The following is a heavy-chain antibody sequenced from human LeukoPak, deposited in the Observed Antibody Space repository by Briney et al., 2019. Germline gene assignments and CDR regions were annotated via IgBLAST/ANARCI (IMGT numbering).Heavy chain of an antibody. CDR2: ISAYNGNT. D-gene: IGHD5-24*01. CDR3: ARALVDGYKELGY. V-gene: IGHV1-18*01. J-gene: IGHJ4*02. Sequence: ASVKVSCKVSGYTFTTYGITRVRQAPGQGLEWMGWISAYNGNTNYAQKLQGRVTMTTDTSTSTAYMELRSLRSDDTAVYYCARALVDGYKELGYWGQGTLVTVSS. CDR1: GYTFTTYG.